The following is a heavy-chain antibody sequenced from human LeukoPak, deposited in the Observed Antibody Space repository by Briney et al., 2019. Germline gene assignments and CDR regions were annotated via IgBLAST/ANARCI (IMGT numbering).Heavy chain of an antibody. V-gene: IGHV3-23*01. D-gene: IGHD6-13*01. Sequence: GGSLRLSCAASGFTFPNYAVTWVRQAPGKGLEWVSAIGDSGGSTFYADSVKGRFTISRDNAKNSLYLQMNSLRAEDTAVYYCARASMRMSTAGLVDYWGQGTLVTVSS. J-gene: IGHJ4*02. CDR1: GFTFPNYA. CDR2: IGDSGGST. CDR3: ARASMRMSTAGLVDY.